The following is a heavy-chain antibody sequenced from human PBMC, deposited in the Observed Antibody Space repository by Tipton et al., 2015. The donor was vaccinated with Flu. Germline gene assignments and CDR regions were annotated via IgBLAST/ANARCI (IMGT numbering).Heavy chain of an antibody. D-gene: IGHD6-19*01. CDR3: AKVIPEKVAGLDY. J-gene: IGHJ4*02. CDR2: FSASGGSR. Sequence: LSLTCSVSGDSIGSRYYWGWIRQPPGKGLEWVSAFSASGGSRYFADSVKGRFTIFRDNLKNTLYLQMNSLRVEDTAIYYCAKVIPEKVAGLDYWGQGTPVTVSS. CDR1: GDSIGSRYY. V-gene: IGHV3-23*01.